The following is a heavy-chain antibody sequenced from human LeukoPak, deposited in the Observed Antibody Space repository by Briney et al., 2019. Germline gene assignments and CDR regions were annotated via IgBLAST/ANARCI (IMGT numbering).Heavy chain of an antibody. CDR3: ARGWRPYFDY. J-gene: IGHJ4*02. CDR1: VGSISSYY. Sequence: SEPLSLTCTVSVGSISSYYWSWLRQPPGKGLEWIGYIYYSGSTNYNPSLKSRVTISVDTSKNQFSLKLSSVTAADTAVYYCARGWRPYFDYWGQGTLVTVSS. V-gene: IGHV4-59*01. CDR2: IYYSGST.